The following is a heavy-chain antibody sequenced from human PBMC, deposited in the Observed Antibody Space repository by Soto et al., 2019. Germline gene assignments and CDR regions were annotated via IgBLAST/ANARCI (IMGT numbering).Heavy chain of an antibody. Sequence: NPSETLSLTCTVSGGSISSSSYYWGWIRQPPGKGLEWIGSIYYSGSTYYNPSLKSRVTISVDTSKNQFSLKLSSVTAADTAEYYCTRVDTPMVMGPGFAYWGQGTLVTVSS. J-gene: IGHJ4*02. CDR3: TRVDTPMVMGPGFAY. CDR2: IYYSGST. D-gene: IGHD5-18*01. V-gene: IGHV4-39*01. CDR1: GGSISSSSYY.